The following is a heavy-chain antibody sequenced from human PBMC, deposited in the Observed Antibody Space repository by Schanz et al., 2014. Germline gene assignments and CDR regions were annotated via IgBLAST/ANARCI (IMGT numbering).Heavy chain of an antibody. CDR1: GFTFSTYG. J-gene: IGHJ3*02. D-gene: IGHD6-6*01. Sequence: QVELVESGGGVVQPGRSLRLSCAASGFTFSTYGMHWVRQAPGEGLEWVAVIWYDGTNKYYADSVQGRFTLSKDFSKDTLYLQLTSLRPEDTAVYYCARLATSKSRLGDAVDIWGQGTMVTVSS. CDR3: ARLATSKSRLGDAVDI. V-gene: IGHV3-33*01. CDR2: IWYDGTNK.